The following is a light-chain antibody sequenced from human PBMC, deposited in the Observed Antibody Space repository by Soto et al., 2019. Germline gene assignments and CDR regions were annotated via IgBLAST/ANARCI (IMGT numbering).Light chain of an antibody. V-gene: IGLV2-14*01. CDR1: SSDVGGYNH. CDR2: EVR. Sequence: QSALTQPASVSGSPGQSITISCTGTSSDVGGYNHVSWYQQHPGKAPKLIIYEVRNRPSGVSNRFSGSKSGNTASLSISGLQADDEADYYCSSYTRSTTLIFGGGTKLTVL. J-gene: IGLJ2*01. CDR3: SSYTRSTTLI.